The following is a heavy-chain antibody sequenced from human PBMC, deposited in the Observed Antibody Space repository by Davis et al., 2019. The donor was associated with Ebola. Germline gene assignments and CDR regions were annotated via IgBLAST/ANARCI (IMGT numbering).Heavy chain of an antibody. D-gene: IGHD2-15*01. CDR3: ARQRTAVGGSFANWFDP. CDR1: GFTFSSYW. Sequence: PGGSLRLSCAASGFTFSSYWMHWVRQAPGKGLVWVSRINSDGSSTSYADSVKGRFTISRDNAKNTLYLQMNSLRAEDTAVYYCARQRTAVGGSFANWFDPWGQGTLVTVSS. J-gene: IGHJ5*02. V-gene: IGHV3-74*01. CDR2: INSDGSST.